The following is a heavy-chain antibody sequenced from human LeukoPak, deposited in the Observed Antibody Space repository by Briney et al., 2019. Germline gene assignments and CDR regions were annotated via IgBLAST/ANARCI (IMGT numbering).Heavy chain of an antibody. CDR2: IWYDGSNK. CDR1: GXTFSSYG. CDR3: ARDRAAADLDY. J-gene: IGHJ4*02. Sequence: PGGSLRLSCAASGXTFSSYGMHWVRQAPGKGREWVAVIWYDGSNKFYADSVKGRFTISRDNSKNTLYLQMNSLRAEDTAVYYCARDRAAADLDYWGQGTLVAVSS. D-gene: IGHD6-13*01. V-gene: IGHV3-33*01.